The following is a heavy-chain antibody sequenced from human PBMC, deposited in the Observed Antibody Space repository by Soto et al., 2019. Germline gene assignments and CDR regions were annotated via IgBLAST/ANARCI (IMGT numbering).Heavy chain of an antibody. J-gene: IGHJ4*02. CDR1: GFTFSNYG. V-gene: IGHV3-30*03. D-gene: IGHD3-16*01. CDR2: KSYDGSNK. CDR3: AGGWRWGDY. Sequence: QVQIVESGGGVVQPGRSLRLSCAASGFTFSNYGMQWVRQAPGKGLEWVAVKSYDGSNKYYADSVKGRFTISRDNSKNTLYLQMNSLRNEDTAVYYCAGGWRWGDYWGQGTLVTVSS.